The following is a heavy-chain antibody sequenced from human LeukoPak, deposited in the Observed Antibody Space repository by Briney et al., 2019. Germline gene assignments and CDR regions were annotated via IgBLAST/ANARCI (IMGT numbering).Heavy chain of an antibody. CDR3: ARVSASNSSPYYYYTDV. J-gene: IGHJ6*03. CDR2: IIPIFGTA. Sequence: PVKVSCKASGGTFSSYAISWVRQAPGQGLEWMGGIIPIFGTANYAQKFQGRVTITTDESTSTAYMQLSSLRSEDTAVYYCARVSASNSSPYYYYTDVWGKGTTVTVSS. D-gene: IGHD6-13*01. V-gene: IGHV1-69*05. CDR1: GGTFSSYA.